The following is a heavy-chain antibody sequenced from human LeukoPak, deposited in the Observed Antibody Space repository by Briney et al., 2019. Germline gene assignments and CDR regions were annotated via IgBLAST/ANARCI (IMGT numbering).Heavy chain of an antibody. J-gene: IGHJ6*03. CDR3: ARVIGGSGSYYVDKQYYYYYYMDV. Sequence: AGGSLRLSCAASGFTVSSNYMSWVRQAPGKGLEWVSVIYSGGSTYYADSVKGRFTISRDNSKNTLYLQMNSLRAEDTAVYYCARVIGGSGSYYVDKQYYYYYYMDVWGKGTTVTISS. D-gene: IGHD3-10*01. CDR2: IYSGGST. CDR1: GFTVSSNY. V-gene: IGHV3-66*01.